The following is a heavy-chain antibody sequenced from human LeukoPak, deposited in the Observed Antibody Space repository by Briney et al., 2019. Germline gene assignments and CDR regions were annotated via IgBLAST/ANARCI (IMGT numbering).Heavy chain of an antibody. CDR3: ARKNVHITIFGVVKENWFDP. Sequence: ASETLSLTCTVSGGSISSSSYYWSWIRQPPGKGLEWIGYIYYSGSTNYNPSLKSRVTISVDTSKNQFSLKLSSVTAADTAVYYCARKNVHITIFGVVKENWFDPWGQGTLVTVSS. CDR2: IYYSGST. D-gene: IGHD3-3*01. CDR1: GGSISSSSYY. V-gene: IGHV4-61*01. J-gene: IGHJ5*02.